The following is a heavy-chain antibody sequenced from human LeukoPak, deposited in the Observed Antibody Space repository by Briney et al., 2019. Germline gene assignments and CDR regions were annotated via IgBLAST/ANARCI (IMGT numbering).Heavy chain of an antibody. CDR3: AREDSSSWYYFDY. J-gene: IGHJ4*02. Sequence: SETLSLTCAVYGGSFSGYYWSWIRQPPGKGLEWIGSIYHSGSTYYNPSLKSRVTISVDTSKNQFSLKLSSVTAADTAVYYCAREDSSSWYYFDYWGQGTLVTVSS. CDR2: IYHSGST. CDR1: GGSFSGYY. D-gene: IGHD6-13*01. V-gene: IGHV4-34*01.